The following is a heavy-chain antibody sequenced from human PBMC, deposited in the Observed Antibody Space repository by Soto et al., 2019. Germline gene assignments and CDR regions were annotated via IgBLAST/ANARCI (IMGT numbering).Heavy chain of an antibody. CDR1: GDSITSYY. Sequence: PSETLSLTCTVPGDSITSYYWSWIRQPPGKGLERIGYIYYSGSTNYNPSLKSRVTISVDTSKNQSSLKLSSVTAADTPMYNYARQGKRKIRPLNCFDPWGKGTLVP. D-gene: IGHD3-10*01. J-gene: IGHJ5*02. V-gene: IGHV4-59*08. CDR2: IYYSGST. CDR3: ARQGKRKIRPLNCFDP.